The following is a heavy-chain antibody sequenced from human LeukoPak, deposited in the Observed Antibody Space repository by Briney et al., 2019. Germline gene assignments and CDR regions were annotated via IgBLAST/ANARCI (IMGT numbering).Heavy chain of an antibody. J-gene: IGHJ4*02. CDR2: ISGSAANT. Sequence: PGGSLRLSCAASGFTFSSYALSWVRQAPRKGLEWVSAISGSAANTYYADSVKGRFTISRDNSKNTLFLQMNSLRPEDTAVYYCAKDSRSGLWFGELERFDYWGQGTLVTVSS. V-gene: IGHV3-23*01. CDR1: GFTFSSYA. CDR3: AKDSRSGLWFGELERFDY. D-gene: IGHD3-10*01.